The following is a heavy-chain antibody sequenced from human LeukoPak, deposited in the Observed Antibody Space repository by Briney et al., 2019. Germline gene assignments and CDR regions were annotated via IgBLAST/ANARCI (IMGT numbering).Heavy chain of an antibody. V-gene: IGHV3-48*01. D-gene: IGHD2-15*01. J-gene: IGHJ4*02. CDR1: GFTFSSYS. CDR3: AKGGDIVVVVAATRFDY. Sequence: PGGSLRLSCAASGFTFSSYSMNWVRQAPGKGLEWVSYISSSSSTIYYADSVKGRFTISRDNAKNSLYLQMNSLRAEDTAVYYCAKGGDIVVVVAATRFDYWGQGTLVTVSS. CDR2: ISSSSSTI.